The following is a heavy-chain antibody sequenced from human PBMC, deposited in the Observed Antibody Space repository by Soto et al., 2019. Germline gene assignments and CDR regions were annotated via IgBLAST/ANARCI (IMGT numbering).Heavy chain of an antibody. CDR3: ARGSRSAWYVLDS. J-gene: IGHJ4*02. D-gene: IGHD6-19*01. V-gene: IGHV3-30*04. CDR2: ISYDGRRI. CDR1: GFTFSSYA. Sequence: QVQLVESGGGVVQPGRSLRLSCAASGFTFSSYAMHWVRQAPGKGLEWVTVISYDGRRIYYADSVKGRFTISRDNSKNTVYLHMNSVRAEDTAVYCCARGSRSAWYVLDSWGQGTPVTVSS.